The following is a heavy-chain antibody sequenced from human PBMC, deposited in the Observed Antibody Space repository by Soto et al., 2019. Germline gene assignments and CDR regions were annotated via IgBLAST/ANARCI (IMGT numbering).Heavy chain of an antibody. V-gene: IGHV4-61*08. CDR3: ARPRSSGYAGEFDY. CDR2: IYYSGST. J-gene: IGHJ4*02. D-gene: IGHD3-22*01. CDR1: SGRMCLCVYS. Sequence: PSGTPALACAASSGRMCLCVYSCSLIRQPPGKGLEWIGFIYYSGSTNYNPSLKSRVTISVDTSQNQFSLMLTSVTAADTAVYYCARPRSSGYAGEFDYWGQGTPVTVS.